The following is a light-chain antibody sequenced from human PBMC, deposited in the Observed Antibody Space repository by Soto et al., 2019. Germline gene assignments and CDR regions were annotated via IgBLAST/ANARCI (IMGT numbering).Light chain of an antibody. CDR2: EVN. J-gene: IGLJ3*02. CDR1: SSDVGGYNY. V-gene: IGLV2-8*01. CDR3: SSYTSSSTLV. Sequence: QSALTQPPSASGSPGQSVTISCTGASSDVGGYNYVSWYQQHPGKAPKLMIYEVNKRPSGVPDRFSGSKFANTASLTVSGLQGEDEADYYCSSYTSSSTLVFGGGTKLTVL.